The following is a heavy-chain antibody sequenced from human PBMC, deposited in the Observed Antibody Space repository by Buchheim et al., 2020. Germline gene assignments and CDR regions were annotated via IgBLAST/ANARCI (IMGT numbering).Heavy chain of an antibody. CDR1: GYTFTSYY. CDR2: INPSGGST. J-gene: IGHJ1*01. D-gene: IGHD4-23*01. V-gene: IGHV1-46*01. CDR3: ERIPSRDYGGNRGGLQQ. Sequence: QVQLVQSGAEVKKPGAAVKVSCKASGYTFTSYYMHWVRQAPGQGLEWMGIINPSGGSTSYAQKFQGRVTMTRDTSTSTVYMELSSLRSEDTAVYYCERIPSRDYGGNRGGLQQWGQGTL.